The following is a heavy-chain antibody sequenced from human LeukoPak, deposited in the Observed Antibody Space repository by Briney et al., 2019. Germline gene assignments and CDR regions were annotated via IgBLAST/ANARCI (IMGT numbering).Heavy chain of an antibody. V-gene: IGHV3-48*04. D-gene: IGHD3-9*01. CDR1: GYNFATHW. J-gene: IGHJ4*02. CDR2: ISISTRTI. CDR3: TRVAPLRYSFTIDY. Sequence: GESLKISCKGSGYNFATHWIGWVRQAPGKGLEWVSYISISTRTIYYADSVRGRFTISRDNAKNSLSLQMNSLRAEDTAVYYCTRVAPLRYSFTIDYWGQGTLVTVSS.